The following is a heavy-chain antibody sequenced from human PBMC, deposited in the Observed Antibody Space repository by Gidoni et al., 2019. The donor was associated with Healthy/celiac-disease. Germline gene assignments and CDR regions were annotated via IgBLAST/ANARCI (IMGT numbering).Heavy chain of an antibody. CDR1: GFTFSNAW. Sequence: EVQLVESGGGLVKPGGSLRLSWAASGFTFSNAWMSWVRQAPGKGLEWVGRIKSKTDGGTTDYAAPVKGRFTISRDDSKNTLYLQMNSLKTEDTAVYYCTTDPSFSFPFDYWGQGTLVTVSS. V-gene: IGHV3-15*01. J-gene: IGHJ4*02. CDR2: IKSKTDGGTT. CDR3: TTDPSFSFPFDY.